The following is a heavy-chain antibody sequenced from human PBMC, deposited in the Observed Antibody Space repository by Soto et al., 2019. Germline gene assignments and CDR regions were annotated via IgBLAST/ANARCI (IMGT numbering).Heavy chain of an antibody. D-gene: IGHD2-15*01. J-gene: IGHJ5*02. CDR3: AKGIA. CDR2: IADSRDRT. Sequence: EVQLLESGGGLVQPGGSLRLSCAASGFTFRSYAMSWVRQAPGKGLEWVSVIADSRDRTYYADSVKGRFTISRDNSKNTLYLQMHNLRDEDTATYYCAKGIAWGQGTRVTVSS. CDR1: GFTFRSYA. V-gene: IGHV3-23*01.